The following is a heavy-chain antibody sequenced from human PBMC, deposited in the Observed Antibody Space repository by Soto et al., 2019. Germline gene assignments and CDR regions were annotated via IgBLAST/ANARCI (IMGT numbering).Heavy chain of an antibody. CDR3: ARGGQIVVVPAAMAPSPTLYYYYGMDV. J-gene: IGHJ6*02. CDR1: GFTFSSYE. Sequence: HPGGSLRLSCAASGFTFSSYEMNWVRQAPGKGLEWVSYISSSGSTIYYADSVKGRFTIPRDNAKNSLYLQMNSLRAEDTAVYYCARGGQIVVVPAAMAPSPTLYYYYGMDVWGQGTTVTVSS. CDR2: ISSSGSTI. V-gene: IGHV3-48*03. D-gene: IGHD2-2*01.